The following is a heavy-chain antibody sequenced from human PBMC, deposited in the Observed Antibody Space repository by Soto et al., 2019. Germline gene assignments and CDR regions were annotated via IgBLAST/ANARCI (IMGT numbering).Heavy chain of an antibody. CDR3: ARDQPGYSYGYGLGY. CDR2: ISGGGSST. D-gene: IGHD5-18*01. V-gene: IGHV3-23*01. J-gene: IGHJ4*02. CDR1: GFTFSSYA. Sequence: GGSLRLSCAASGFTFSSYAMSWVRQAPGKGLEWVSAISGGGSSTYYADSVKGRFTISRDNAKNSLYLQMNSLRAEDTAVYYCARDQPGYSYGYGLGYWGQGTLVTVSS.